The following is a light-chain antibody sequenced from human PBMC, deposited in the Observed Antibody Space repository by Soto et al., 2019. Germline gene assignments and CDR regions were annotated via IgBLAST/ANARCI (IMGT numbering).Light chain of an antibody. V-gene: IGKV1-5*01. CDR2: GAS. J-gene: IGKJ1*01. CDR3: QQYSNCPPT. CDR1: QSVRSR. Sequence: DIQMTQSPSTLAASAGDRATISCVASQSVRSRLAWYQQKPGKAPRLLIYGASRLESGVPSRFSGSGSGTEFTLTISSLQPDDFATYYCQQYSNCPPTFGQGTKVDIK.